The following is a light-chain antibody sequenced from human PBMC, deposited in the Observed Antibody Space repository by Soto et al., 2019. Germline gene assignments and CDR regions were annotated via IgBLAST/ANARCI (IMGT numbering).Light chain of an antibody. CDR2: GAS. V-gene: IGKV3-20*01. Sequence: EIVLTQSPGTLSLSPGERATLSCRASQSISSSYLAWYQQKPGQAPRLLNYGASSRATGIPDRFSGSGSGTDFTLTISRLEPEDFAVYYCQQYGRTFGQGTKVEIK. J-gene: IGKJ1*01. CDR3: QQYGRT. CDR1: QSISSSY.